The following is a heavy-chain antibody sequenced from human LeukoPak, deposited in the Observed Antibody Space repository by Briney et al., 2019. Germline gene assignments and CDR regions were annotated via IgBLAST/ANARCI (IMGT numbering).Heavy chain of an antibody. V-gene: IGHV3-21*01. CDR3: ARDLGSSSWYGYTPYFDY. J-gene: IGHJ4*02. CDR2: ISSSSSYI. CDR1: GFTFSSYS. Sequence: GGSLRLSCAASGFTFSSYSMNWVRQAPGKGLEWVSSISSSSSYIYYADSVKGRFTISRDNSKNTLYLQMNSLRAEDTAVYYCARDLGSSSWYGYTPYFDYWGQGTLVTVSS. D-gene: IGHD6-13*01.